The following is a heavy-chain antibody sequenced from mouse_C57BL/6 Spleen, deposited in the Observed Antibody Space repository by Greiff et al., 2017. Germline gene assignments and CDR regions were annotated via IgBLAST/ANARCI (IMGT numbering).Heavy chain of an antibody. CDR1: GYTFTSYW. CDR3: ARSLPTVVAPDY. V-gene: IGHV1-72*01. J-gene: IGHJ2*01. D-gene: IGHD1-1*01. Sequence: QVHVKQSGAELVKPGASVKLSCKASGYTFTSYWMHWVKQRPGRGLEWIGRIEPNSGGTKYNAKFKSKATLTVDKPPSTAYMQLSSLTSEDSAVYYCARSLPTVVAPDYWGQGTTLTVSS. CDR2: IEPNSGGT.